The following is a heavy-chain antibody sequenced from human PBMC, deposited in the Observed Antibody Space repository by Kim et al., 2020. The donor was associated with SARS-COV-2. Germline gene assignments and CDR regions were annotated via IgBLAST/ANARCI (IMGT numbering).Heavy chain of an antibody. CDR1: GGSFSGYY. CDR2: INHSGST. CDR3: ATLWRSILTGDLYYYYGMDG. D-gene: IGHD3-9*01. Sequence: SETLSLTCAVYGGSFSGYYWSWIRQPPAKGLEWSEEINHSGSTNYNPSLQSRLTISVDTSKNQLSLKLSSVTAADTAVYYCATLWRSILTGDLYYYYGMDGWGQGTTVTDSS. V-gene: IGHV4-34*01. J-gene: IGHJ6*02.